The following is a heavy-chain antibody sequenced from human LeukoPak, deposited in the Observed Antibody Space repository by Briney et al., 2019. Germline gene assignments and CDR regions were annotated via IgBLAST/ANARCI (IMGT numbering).Heavy chain of an antibody. D-gene: IGHD3-22*01. CDR3: ARRDSSGYYGPGFDY. J-gene: IGHJ4*02. V-gene: IGHV4-39*01. CDR2: IYYSGST. Sequence: SETLSLTCTVSGGSISSSSYYWGWIRQPPGKGLEWIGSIYYSGSTYYNPSLKSRVTISVDTSKNQFSLKLSSVTAADTAVYYCARRDSSGYYGPGFDYWGQGTLVTVSS. CDR1: GGSISSSSYY.